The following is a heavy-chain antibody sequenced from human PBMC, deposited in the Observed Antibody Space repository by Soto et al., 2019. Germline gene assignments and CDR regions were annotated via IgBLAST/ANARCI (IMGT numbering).Heavy chain of an antibody. CDR2: IWYDGSNK. CDR1: GFTFSSYG. Sequence: ESGGGVVQPGRSLRLSCAASGFTFSSYGMHWVRQAPGKGLEWVAVIWYDGSNKYYADSVKGRFTISRDNSKNTLYLQMKSLRAEDTAVYYCARDPGIAAPKVFDYWGQGTLVTVSS. V-gene: IGHV3-33*01. J-gene: IGHJ4*02. CDR3: ARDPGIAAPKVFDY. D-gene: IGHD6-6*01.